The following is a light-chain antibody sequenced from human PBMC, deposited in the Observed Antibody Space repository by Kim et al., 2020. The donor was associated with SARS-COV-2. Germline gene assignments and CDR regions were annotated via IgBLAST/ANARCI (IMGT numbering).Light chain of an antibody. V-gene: IGKV3-15*01. J-gene: IGKJ2*01. CDR2: GAS. Sequence: EIVMTQSPATLSVSPGERATLSCRASQSVSSNLAWYQQKPGQAPRLLIYGASTRATGIPARFSGSGSGTEFTLTISSLQSEDFAVYYWQQYNNWPLYTFGQGNKLEI. CDR3: QQYNNWPLYT. CDR1: QSVSSN.